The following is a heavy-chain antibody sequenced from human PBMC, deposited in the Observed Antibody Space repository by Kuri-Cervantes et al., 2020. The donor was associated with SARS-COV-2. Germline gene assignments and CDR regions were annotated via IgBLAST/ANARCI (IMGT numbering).Heavy chain of an antibody. CDR1: GFTFSSYA. CDR2: ISGSGGST. CDR3: AKHYCSSTSCSYYFDY. D-gene: IGHD2-2*01. V-gene: IGHV3-23*01. Sequence: GESLKISCAASGFTFSSYAMSWVRQAPGKGLKWVSAISGSGGSTYYADSVKGRFTISRDNSKNTLYLQMNSLRAEDTAVYYCAKHYCSSTSCSYYFDYWGQGTLVTVSS. J-gene: IGHJ4*02.